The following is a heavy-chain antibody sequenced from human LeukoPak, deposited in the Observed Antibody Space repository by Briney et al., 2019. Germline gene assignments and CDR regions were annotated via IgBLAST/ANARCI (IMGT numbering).Heavy chain of an antibody. D-gene: IGHD6-13*01. CDR2: MNPNSGNT. CDR3: ARSRPRSSWSNYFDS. J-gene: IGHJ4*02. CDR1: GYTFTNYD. V-gene: IGHV1-8*01. Sequence: ASVKVSCKASGYTFTNYDINWVRQATGQGLEWRGWMNPNSGNTGYAQRFQGRVTMTRNTPIITAYMELSSLRSEDTAVYYCARSRPRSSWSNYFDSWGQGTLVTVSS.